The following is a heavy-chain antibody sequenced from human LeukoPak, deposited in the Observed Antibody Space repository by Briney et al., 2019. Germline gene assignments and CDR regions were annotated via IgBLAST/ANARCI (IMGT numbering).Heavy chain of an antibody. Sequence: SQTLSLTCTVSGGSISSGSYYWSWIRQPAGQGLEWIGRIYTSGSTNYNPSLKSRVTISVDTSKNQFSLKLSSVTAADTAVYYCARDLGSSLSPGYWGQGTLITVSS. D-gene: IGHD6-6*01. V-gene: IGHV4-61*02. CDR3: ARDLGSSLSPGY. CDR1: GGSISSGSYY. J-gene: IGHJ4*02. CDR2: IYTSGST.